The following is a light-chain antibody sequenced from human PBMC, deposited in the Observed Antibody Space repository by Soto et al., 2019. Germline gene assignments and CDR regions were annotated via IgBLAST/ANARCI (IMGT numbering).Light chain of an antibody. CDR3: AAWDDSLNGPL. CDR2: NDN. CDR1: SSNIGGYR. V-gene: IGLV1-44*01. J-gene: IGLJ2*01. Sequence: QSVLTQPPSASGAPGQRVSISCSGGSSNIGGYRVNWYQQLSGTAARLLIYNDNRRPSGVPDRFSGSNSGTSASLVISGLQSEDEADYYCAAWDDSLNGPLFGGGTKLTVL.